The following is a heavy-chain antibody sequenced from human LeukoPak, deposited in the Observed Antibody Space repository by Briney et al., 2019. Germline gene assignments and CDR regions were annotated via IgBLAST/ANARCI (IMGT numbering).Heavy chain of an antibody. CDR2: INHSGST. Sequence: GSLRLSCAASGFTFSSYWMNWARQPPGKGLEWIGEINHSGSTNYNPSLKSRVTISVDTSKNQFSLKLSSVTAADTAVYYCARGPLVWSGYSSAIDYWGQGTLVTVSS. D-gene: IGHD3-3*01. V-gene: IGHV4-34*01. J-gene: IGHJ4*02. CDR3: ARGPLVWSGYSSAIDY. CDR1: GFTFSSYW.